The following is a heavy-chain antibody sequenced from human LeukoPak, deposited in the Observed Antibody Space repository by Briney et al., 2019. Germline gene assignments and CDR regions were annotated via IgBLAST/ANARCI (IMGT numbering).Heavy chain of an antibody. CDR2: FDPEDGET. V-gene: IGHV1-24*01. CDR3: ATRLDLDPAID. CDR1: AYPLTELS. J-gene: IGHJ4*02. Sequence: ASVKVSCKFSAYPLTELSIHWVRQAPGKGLEWMGGFDPEDGETIYAQKFQGRVTMTEDTSTDTAYMELSSLRSEDTAVYYCATRLDLDPAIDWGQGTLVTVSS. D-gene: IGHD5-18*01.